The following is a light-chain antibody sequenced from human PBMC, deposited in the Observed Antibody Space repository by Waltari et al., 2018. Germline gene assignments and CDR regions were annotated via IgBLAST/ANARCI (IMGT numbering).Light chain of an antibody. CDR1: QSLVHSDGNTY. Sequence: DVVMTQSPLSRPVTLGQPASISCKSSQSLVHSDGNTYLNWFHQRPGQSPRRLIYKVSNRDSGVPDRFSGSGSGTDFTLKISRVEAEDVGVYYCMQSIHWPWTFGQGTKVEIK. V-gene: IGKV2-30*02. CDR2: KVS. J-gene: IGKJ1*01. CDR3: MQSIHWPWT.